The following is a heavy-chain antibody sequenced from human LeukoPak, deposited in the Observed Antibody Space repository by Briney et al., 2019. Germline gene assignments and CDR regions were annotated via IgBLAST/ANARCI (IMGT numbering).Heavy chain of an antibody. CDR3: ANGDGFDY. D-gene: IGHD2-8*01. CDR1: GFTFSTYW. Sequence: GGSLRLSCATSGFTFSTYWMSWVRQAPGKGLEWVANINQYGSEKYYVDSVKGRFTISRDNAKSSLYLQMNSLRADDTAVYYCANGDGFDYWGQGTPVTVSS. V-gene: IGHV3-7*01. J-gene: IGHJ4*02. CDR2: INQYGSEK.